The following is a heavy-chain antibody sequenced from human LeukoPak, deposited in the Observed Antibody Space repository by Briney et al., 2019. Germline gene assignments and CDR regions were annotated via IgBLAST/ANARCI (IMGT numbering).Heavy chain of an antibody. D-gene: IGHD3-22*01. CDR3: ARDYYDSSGYYGRGGYYYMDV. Sequence: SETLSLTCTVSGGSISSYYWSWIRQPPGKGLEWIGYLYYSGSTNYNPSLKSRVTISVDKSKNQLSLKLSSVTAADTAVYYCARDYYDSSGYYGRGGYYYMDVWGKGTTVTVSS. CDR1: GGSISSYY. CDR2: LYYSGST. V-gene: IGHV4-59*12. J-gene: IGHJ6*03.